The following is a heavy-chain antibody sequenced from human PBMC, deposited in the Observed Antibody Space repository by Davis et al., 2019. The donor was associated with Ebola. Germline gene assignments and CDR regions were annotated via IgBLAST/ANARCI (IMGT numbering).Heavy chain of an antibody. D-gene: IGHD2-15*01. Sequence: PGGSLRLSCAASGFSFSGYWMNWVRQAPGKGLEWVANIQQDGSEKNYMDSVKGRFTISRDNAKNSLYLQMSSLRAEDTAVYYCARGEYCSGGSCYSSDYGDHDRVRFWGQGTLVTVSS. CDR1: GFSFSGYW. V-gene: IGHV3-7*01. CDR3: ARGEYCSGGSCYSSDYGDHDRVRF. CDR2: IQQDGSEK. J-gene: IGHJ4*02.